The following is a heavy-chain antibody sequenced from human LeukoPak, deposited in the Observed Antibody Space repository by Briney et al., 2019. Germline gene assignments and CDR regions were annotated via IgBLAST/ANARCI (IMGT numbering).Heavy chain of an antibody. CDR3: AKDDAILVRVNYFGMDV. CDR1: RFSFSAFA. Sequence: GGSLRLSCADSRFSFSAFAMTWVRQAPEKGLEWVSSISASGSTTSYFDSVKGRFTISRDNSKNTVWLQMNSLRAEDSALYYCAKDDAILVRVNYFGMDVWGQGTTVIVS. V-gene: IGHV3-23*01. D-gene: IGHD2-21*01. J-gene: IGHJ6*02. CDR2: ISASGSTT.